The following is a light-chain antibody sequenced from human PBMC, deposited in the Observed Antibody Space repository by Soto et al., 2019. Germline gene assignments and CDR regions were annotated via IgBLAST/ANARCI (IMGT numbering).Light chain of an antibody. CDR2: GAT. Sequence: EIVLMQSPGTLSLSPGERATLSCRASQSISSHYLAWYQQKPGQAPRLLIYGATFRASGIPATLSGTGSGTDFTLTISRLEPEDFAVYYGQQYGRSPPEFTFGPGTKVDIK. V-gene: IGKV3-20*01. J-gene: IGKJ3*01. CDR3: QQYGRSPPEFT. CDR1: QSISSHY.